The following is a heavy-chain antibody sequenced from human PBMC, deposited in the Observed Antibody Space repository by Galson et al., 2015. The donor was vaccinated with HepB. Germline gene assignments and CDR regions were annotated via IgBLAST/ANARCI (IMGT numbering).Heavy chain of an antibody. CDR2: ISGSGFNT. J-gene: IGHJ3*02. V-gene: IGHV3-23*01. Sequence: SLRLSCAASGFTFAGYVISWVRRSPGKGLEWVSGISGSGFNTYYADSVKGRFTISRDNSKSTLFLRMNSLRVEDTAIYYCAKDSISIGSGPKHWSAFDSWGQGTMVAVSS. CDR1: GFTFAGYV. CDR3: AKDSISIGSGPKHWSAFDS. D-gene: IGHD2-8*02.